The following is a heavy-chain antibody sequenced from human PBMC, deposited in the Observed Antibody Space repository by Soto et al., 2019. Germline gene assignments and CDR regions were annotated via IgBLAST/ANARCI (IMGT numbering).Heavy chain of an antibody. CDR3: ARIGIAAAGSAYFDY. CDR2: IFSNDEK. J-gene: IGHJ4*02. V-gene: IGHV2-26*01. CDR1: GFSLSNARMG. Sequence: QVTLKETGPVLVKPTETLTLTCTVSGFSLSNARMGVSWIRQPPGKALEWLAHIFSNDEKSYNTSLKSRLTISKDTSKSQVVLTMTNMDPVDTATYYCARIGIAAAGSAYFDYWGQGTLVTVSS. D-gene: IGHD6-13*01.